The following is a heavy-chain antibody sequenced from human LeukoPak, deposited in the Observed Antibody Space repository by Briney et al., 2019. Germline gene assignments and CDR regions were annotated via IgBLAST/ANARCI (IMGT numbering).Heavy chain of an antibody. CDR3: ASAYGSYYYGMDV. V-gene: IGHV4-4*07. CDR2: IYTSGST. Sequence: SETLSLTCTVSGGSISSYYWSWIRQPAGKGLKWIGRIYTSGSTNYNPSLKSRVTMSVDTSKNQFSLKLSSVTAADTAVYYCASAYGSYYYGMDVWGQGTTVTVSS. CDR1: GGSISSYY. D-gene: IGHD4-17*01. J-gene: IGHJ6*02.